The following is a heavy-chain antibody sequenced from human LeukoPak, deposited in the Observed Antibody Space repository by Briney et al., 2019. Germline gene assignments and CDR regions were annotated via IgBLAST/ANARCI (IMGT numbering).Heavy chain of an antibody. J-gene: IGHJ6*02. CDR1: GGSISSSNW. V-gene: IGHV4-4*02. D-gene: IGHD3-22*01. CDR2: IYHSGST. Sequence: PSETLSLTCAVSGGSISSSNWWSWVRQPPGKGLEWIGEIYHSGSTNYNPSLKSRVTISVDKSKNQFSLKLSSVTAADAAVYYCARGDDSSGYFLDGMDVWGQGTTVTVSS. CDR3: ARGDDSSGYFLDGMDV.